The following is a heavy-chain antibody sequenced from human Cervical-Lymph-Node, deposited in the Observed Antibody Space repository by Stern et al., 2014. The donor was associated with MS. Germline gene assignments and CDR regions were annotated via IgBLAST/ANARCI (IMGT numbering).Heavy chain of an antibody. V-gene: IGHV1-8*01. Sequence: EHLVESGAEVRKPGASMKVSCKASGYTFTSFDIHWVRQATGQGLEWKGWMNPNSGNTVYAQKFQGRVTMTRNTSISTAYMELSSLRSEDTAVYYCARGGITGTTSFDYWGQGTLVTVSS. CDR3: ARGGITGTTSFDY. CDR1: GYTFTSFD. D-gene: IGHD1-7*01. J-gene: IGHJ4*02. CDR2: MNPNSGNT.